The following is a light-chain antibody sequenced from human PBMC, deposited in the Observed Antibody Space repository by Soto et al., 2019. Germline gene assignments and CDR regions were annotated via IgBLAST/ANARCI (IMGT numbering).Light chain of an antibody. J-gene: IGKJ5*01. Sequence: DIVMTQSPDSLAVSLGERATINCKSSQSVLYSSNNKNYLAWYQQKPGQPPKLLIYWASTRESGVPDRFSGSGSGTDFTLTISSLQAEDVAVYYCQQYYSTPLAFGQGPRLAI. V-gene: IGKV4-1*01. CDR1: QSVLYSSNNKNY. CDR2: WAS. CDR3: QQYYSTPLA.